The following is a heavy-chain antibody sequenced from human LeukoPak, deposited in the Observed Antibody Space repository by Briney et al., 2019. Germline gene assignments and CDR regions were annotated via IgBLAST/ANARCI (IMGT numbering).Heavy chain of an antibody. CDR1: GFTFSTYG. J-gene: IGHJ4*02. Sequence: GGSLRLSCAASGFTFSTYGMHWVRQAPGKGLEWVAFIRYDGNKKYYADSVKGRFTISRDNAKNSLYLQMNSLRAEDTAVYYCARDQERADYWGQGTLVTVSS. D-gene: IGHD1-26*01. CDR3: ARDQERADY. V-gene: IGHV3-30*02. CDR2: IRYDGNKK.